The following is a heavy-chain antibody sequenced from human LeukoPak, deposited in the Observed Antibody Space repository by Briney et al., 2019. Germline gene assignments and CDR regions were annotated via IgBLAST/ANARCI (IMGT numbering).Heavy chain of an antibody. Sequence: GGSLRLSCAASGFTFSIYSMDWVRQAPGKGLEWVSSIISSSASVYYADSVKGRFTISRDNAKNSLFLQLNSLRAEDTAVYYCARLLGTVTTFDYWGQGTLVTVSS. D-gene: IGHD1-26*01. CDR2: IISSSASV. V-gene: IGHV3-21*01. J-gene: IGHJ4*02. CDR3: ARLLGTVTTFDY. CDR1: GFTFSIYS.